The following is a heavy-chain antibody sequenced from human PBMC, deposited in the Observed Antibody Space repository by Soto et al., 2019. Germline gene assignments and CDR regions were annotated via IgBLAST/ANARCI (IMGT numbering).Heavy chain of an antibody. CDR2: ISGSGVST. Sequence: EVQLLESGGGLVQPGGSLRLSCAASGFTFSSYAMSWVRQAPGKGLEWVSAISGSGVSTYYADPVKGLFTISRDNSKNTLYLQMNSLRAEDTAVYYCAKEHHYSSSWSEFDYWGQGTLVTVSS. D-gene: IGHD6-13*01. CDR1: GFTFSSYA. CDR3: AKEHHYSSSWSEFDY. V-gene: IGHV3-23*01. J-gene: IGHJ4*02.